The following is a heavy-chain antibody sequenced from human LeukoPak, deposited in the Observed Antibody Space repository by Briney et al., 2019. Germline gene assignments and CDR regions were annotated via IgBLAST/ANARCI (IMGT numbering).Heavy chain of an antibody. CDR1: GFTFSSHW. CDR2: IRSDGRDT. D-gene: IGHD3-22*01. CDR3: ATDMGEAGSGSYRFGLDV. J-gene: IGHJ6*02. Sequence: GGSLRLSCAASGFTFSSHWMYWVRHAPGKGLLWVSRIRSDGRDTTYADSVKGRFTISRDNAKNTLDLQMNSLRAEDTAVYYCATDMGEAGSGSYRFGLDVRGQGTTVTVSS. V-gene: IGHV3-74*01.